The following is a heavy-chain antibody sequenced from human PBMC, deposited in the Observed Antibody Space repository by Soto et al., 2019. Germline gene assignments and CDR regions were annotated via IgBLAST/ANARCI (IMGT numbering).Heavy chain of an antibody. Sequence: SETLSLTCAVSGGSISSGGYSWSWIRQPPGKGLEWIGYMYHSGSTYYNPSLKSRVTISVDRSKNQFSLKLSSVTAADTAVYYCARVPSLWAQRTLVPVSS. V-gene: IGHV4-30-2*01. CDR2: MYHSGST. J-gene: IGHJ4*01. CDR3: ARVPSL. CDR1: GGSISSGGYS. D-gene: IGHD2-2*01.